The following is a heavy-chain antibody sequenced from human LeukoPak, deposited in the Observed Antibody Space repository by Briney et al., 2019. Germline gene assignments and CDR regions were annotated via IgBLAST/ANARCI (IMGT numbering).Heavy chain of an antibody. D-gene: IGHD2-2*02. CDR2: IYYSGST. Sequence: PSETLSLTCTVSGGSISSGGYYWSWIRQHPGKGLEWIGYIYYSGSTYYNPSLKSRVTISVDTSKNQFSLKLSSVTAADTAVYYCAREGYCSSTSCYTGRAWFDPWGQGTLVTVSS. CDR3: AREGYCSSTSCYTGRAWFDP. J-gene: IGHJ5*02. CDR1: GGSISSGGYY. V-gene: IGHV4-31*03.